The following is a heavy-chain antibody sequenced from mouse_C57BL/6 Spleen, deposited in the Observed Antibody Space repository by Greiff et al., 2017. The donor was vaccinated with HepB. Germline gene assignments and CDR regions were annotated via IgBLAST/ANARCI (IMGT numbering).Heavy chain of an antibody. CDR1: GYAFSSSW. Sequence: VKLQESGPELVKPGASVKISCKASGYAFSSSWMNWVKQRPGKGLEWIGRIYPGDGDTNYNGKFKGKATLTADKSSSTAYMQLSSLTSEDSAVYFCARPDYGSSSWFAYWGQGTLVTVSA. CDR3: ARPDYGSSSWFAY. J-gene: IGHJ3*01. D-gene: IGHD1-1*01. V-gene: IGHV1-82*01. CDR2: IYPGDGDT.